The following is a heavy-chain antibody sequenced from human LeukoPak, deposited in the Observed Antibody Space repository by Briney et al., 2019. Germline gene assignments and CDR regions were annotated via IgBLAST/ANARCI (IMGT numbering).Heavy chain of an antibody. Sequence: ASVKVSCKASGYSLTSYFMHWVRQAPGQGLEWMGVMNPSGDGTTFTQKFQGRVTVTRDMSTSTDFMELTSLRSEDTAVYFCTGEWPSTGYFDYWGQGTLVTVSS. D-gene: IGHD1-1*01. CDR2: MNPSGDGT. CDR1: GYSLTSYF. V-gene: IGHV1-46*01. CDR3: TGEWPSTGYFDY. J-gene: IGHJ4*02.